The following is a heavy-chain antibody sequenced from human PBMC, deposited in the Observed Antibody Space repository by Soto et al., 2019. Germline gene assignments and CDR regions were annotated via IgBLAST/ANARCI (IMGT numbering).Heavy chain of an antibody. CDR2: IIPIFGTA. CDR1: GGTFSSYA. CDR3: ARNDDGTGMNYYYYGMDV. Sequence: QVQLVQSGAEVKKPGSSVKVSCKASGGTFSSYAISWVRQAPGQGLEWMGGIIPIFGTANYAQKFQGRVTITADESTSTAYMELSSLRSEDTAVYYCARNDDGTGMNYYYYGMDVWGQGTTVTVSS. J-gene: IGHJ6*02. D-gene: IGHD1-7*01. V-gene: IGHV1-69*01.